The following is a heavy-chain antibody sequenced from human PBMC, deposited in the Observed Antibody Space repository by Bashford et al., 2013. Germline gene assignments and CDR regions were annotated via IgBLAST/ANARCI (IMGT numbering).Heavy chain of an antibody. V-gene: IGHV3-23*01. J-gene: IGHJ6*04. CDR2: ITGSGGTT. D-gene: IGHD6-19*01. Sequence: VRQAPGRGLEWVSTITGSGGTTYYADSVKGRFAISRDNSKNTLYLQMNNLRAEDTAVYYCAKGEFGTGWSHWGKGTTVTVSS. CDR3: AKGEFGTGWSH.